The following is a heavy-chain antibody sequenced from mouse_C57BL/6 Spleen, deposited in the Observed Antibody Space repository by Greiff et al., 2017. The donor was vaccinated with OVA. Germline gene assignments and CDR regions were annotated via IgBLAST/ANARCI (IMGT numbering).Heavy chain of an antibody. CDR2: IYPGNSDT. CDR1: GYTFTSYW. Sequence: VQLQQSGTVLARPGASVKMSCKTSGYTFTSYWMHWVKQRPGQGLEWIGAIYPGNSDTSYNQKFKGKAKLTAVPSSSTAYMELSSLTNEDSAVYYCTRDYGSTYWYFDVWGTGTTVTVSS. V-gene: IGHV1-5*01. D-gene: IGHD1-1*01. CDR3: TRDYGSTYWYFDV. J-gene: IGHJ1*03.